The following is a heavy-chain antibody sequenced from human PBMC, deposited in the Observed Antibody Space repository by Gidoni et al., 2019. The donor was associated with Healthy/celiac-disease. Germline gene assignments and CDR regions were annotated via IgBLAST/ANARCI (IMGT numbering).Heavy chain of an antibody. CDR1: GGSFSGYY. V-gene: IGHV4-34*01. CDR2: INHSGST. Sequence: QVQLQQWGAGLLKPSETLSLTCAVYGGSFSGYYWSWIRQPPGKGLEWLGEINHSGSTNYNPSLKSRVTISVDTSKNQFSLKLSSVTAADTAVYYCARGFMLRDYYYGMDVWGQGTTVTVSS. J-gene: IGHJ6*02. CDR3: ARGFMLRDYYYGMDV. D-gene: IGHD3-10*02.